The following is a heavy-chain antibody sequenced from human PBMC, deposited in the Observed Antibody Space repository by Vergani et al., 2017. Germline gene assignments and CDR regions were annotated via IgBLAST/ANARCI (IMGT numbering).Heavy chain of an antibody. CDR1: GGTFSSYA. V-gene: IGHV1-69*01. CDR3: ARVFRGYSYGPAAFDI. CDR2: FIPIFGTA. J-gene: IGHJ3*02. D-gene: IGHD5-18*01. Sequence: QVQLVQSGAEVKKPGSSVKVSCKASGGTFSSYAISWVRQAPGQGLEWMGGFIPIFGTANYAQKFQGRVTITADESTSTAYMELSSLRSEDTAAYYCARVFRGYSYGPAAFDIWGQGTMVTVSS.